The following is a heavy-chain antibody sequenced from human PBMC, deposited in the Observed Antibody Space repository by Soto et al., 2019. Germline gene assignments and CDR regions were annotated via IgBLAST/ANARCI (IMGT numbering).Heavy chain of an antibody. CDR2: INPNSGGT. V-gene: IGHV1-2*04. J-gene: IGHJ6*02. CDR1: GYTYTGYY. Sequence: GASVKVSCKASGYTYTGYYMHWVRQAPGQGLEWMGWINPNSGGTNYAQKFQGWVTMTRDTSISTAYMELSRLRSDDTAVYYCARVPSLGYGMDVWGQGTTVTVSS. D-gene: IGHD3-16*01. CDR3: ARVPSLGYGMDV.